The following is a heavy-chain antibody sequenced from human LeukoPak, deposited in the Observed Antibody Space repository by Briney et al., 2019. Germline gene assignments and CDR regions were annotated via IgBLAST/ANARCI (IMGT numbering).Heavy chain of an antibody. J-gene: IGHJ5*02. CDR2: ISAYNGNT. CDR1: GYTFTSYG. D-gene: IGHD2-2*01. CDR3: ARIKGYCSSTSCSNWFDP. Sequence: ASVKVSCKASGYTFTSYGISWVRQAPGQGLEWMGWISAYNGNTNYAQKLQGGVTMTTDTSTSTAYMELRSLRSDDTAVYYCARIKGYCSSTSCSNWFDPGGQGTLVTVSS. V-gene: IGHV1-18*01.